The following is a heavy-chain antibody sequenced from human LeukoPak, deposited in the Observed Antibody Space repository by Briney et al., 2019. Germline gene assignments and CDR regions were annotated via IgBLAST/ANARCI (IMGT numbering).Heavy chain of an antibody. CDR2: ISSSGSTI. Sequence: GGSLRLSCAASGFTFSDYYMSWIRQAPGKGLEWVSYISSSGSTIYYADSVKGRFTISRDNAKNSLYLQMNSLRAEDTAVYYCAREEIEYSSPPFDYWGQGTLVTVSS. D-gene: IGHD6-6*01. J-gene: IGHJ4*02. CDR1: GFTFSDYY. V-gene: IGHV3-11*04. CDR3: AREEIEYSSPPFDY.